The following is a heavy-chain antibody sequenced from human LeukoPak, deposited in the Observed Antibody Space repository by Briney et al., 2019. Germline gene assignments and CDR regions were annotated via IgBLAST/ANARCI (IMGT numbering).Heavy chain of an antibody. CDR1: GFTVSSNY. CDR3: AISGGYWAWAH. Sequence: GSLRLSCAASGFTVSSNYMSWVRQAPGKGLECVSVIYSGGSTYYADSVKGRFTISRDNSKNTLYLQMNSLRAEDTAVYYCAISGGYWAWAHWGQGTLVTVSS. V-gene: IGHV3-53*01. D-gene: IGHD1-26*01. CDR2: IYSGGST. J-gene: IGHJ4*02.